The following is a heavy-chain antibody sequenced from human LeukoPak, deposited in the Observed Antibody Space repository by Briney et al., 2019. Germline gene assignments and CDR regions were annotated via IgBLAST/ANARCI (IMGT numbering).Heavy chain of an antibody. D-gene: IGHD1-26*01. CDR3: AKEAPRGSYADF. J-gene: IGHJ4*02. Sequence: GGSLRLSCAASGFTFSSYAMGWVRQAPGKGLEWVSAITSGGQTYYPDSVRGRFTISRDNSKNTLYLQMNSLRGEDTAIYYCAKEAPRGSYADFWGQGTLVSVSS. CDR1: GFTFSSYA. CDR2: ITSGGQT. V-gene: IGHV3-23*01.